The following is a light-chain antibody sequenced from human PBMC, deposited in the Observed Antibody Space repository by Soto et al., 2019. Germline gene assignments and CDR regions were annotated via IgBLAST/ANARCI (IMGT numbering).Light chain of an antibody. V-gene: IGLV1-40*01. J-gene: IGLJ1*01. CDR2: DNT. CDR3: QSYDSKLSSYNYV. CDR1: SSNIGAGYD. Sequence: QSVLTQPPSVSGAPGQRVTISCTGSSSNIGAGYDVHWYQQVPGTAPKLLIYDNTNRPSGVPDRFSGSKSGTSASLAITGLQAEDEADYYCQSYDSKLSSYNYVFANGTKVSV.